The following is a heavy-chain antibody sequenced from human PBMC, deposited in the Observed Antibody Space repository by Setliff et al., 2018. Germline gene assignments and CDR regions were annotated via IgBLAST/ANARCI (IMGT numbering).Heavy chain of an antibody. J-gene: IGHJ6*03. Sequence: TLSLTCTVSGGSISSAPYYWSWIRQPAGKGPEWIGHIYTSWSSNYNPSLKGRVTMSIDTSKNQFSLNLSSVTAADTAVYYCARVTGFLYIDVWGKGTTVTVSS. CDR1: GGSISSAPYY. CDR3: ARVTGFLYIDV. CDR2: IYTSWSS. D-gene: IGHD3-3*01. V-gene: IGHV4-61*09.